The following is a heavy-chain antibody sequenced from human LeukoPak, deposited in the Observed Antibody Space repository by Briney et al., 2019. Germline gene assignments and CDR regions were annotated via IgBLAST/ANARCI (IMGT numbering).Heavy chain of an antibody. CDR3: ARGGLRAGTGGLDP. V-gene: IGHV1-8*01. D-gene: IGHD1-1*01. CDR1: GYTFIDYD. Sequence: ASVKVSCKASGYTFIDYDINWVRQATGQGLEWMGWMNSKSGDTGYAQKFQGRVTMTRKTSISTAYMELSSLRPGDTAVYYCARGGLRAGTGGLDPWGQGTLVIVSS. CDR2: MNSKSGDT. J-gene: IGHJ5*02.